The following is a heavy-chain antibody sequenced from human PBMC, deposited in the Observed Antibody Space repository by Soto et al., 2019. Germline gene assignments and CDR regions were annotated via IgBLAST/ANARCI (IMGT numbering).Heavy chain of an antibody. D-gene: IGHD2-15*01. CDR2: TYYRSKWYN. CDR3: ARGMGHCSGGSCAYGMDV. CDR1: GDSVSSNSAA. V-gene: IGHV6-1*01. Sequence: QTLSLPSAISGDSVSSNSAACNLIRHSPSRGLEWLGRTYYRSKWYNDYAVSVKSRITINPDTSKNQFSLQLNSVTPEDTAVYYCARGMGHCSGGSCAYGMDVWGQGTTVTVSS. J-gene: IGHJ6*02.